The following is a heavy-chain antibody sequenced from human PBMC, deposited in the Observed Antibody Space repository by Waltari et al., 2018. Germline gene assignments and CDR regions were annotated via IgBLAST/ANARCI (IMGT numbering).Heavy chain of an antibody. CDR2: IYDSGST. CDR1: GGSISSYY. D-gene: IGHD6-6*01. CDR3: ARGISSSFDP. Sequence: QVQLQVSGPGLVKPSETLSLTCTVSGGSISSYYWSWIRQPPVKGLEWIGYIYDSGSTNYNPSLKSRVTISVDTSKNQFSLKLSSVTAADTAVYYCARGISSSFDPWGQGTLVTVSS. J-gene: IGHJ5*02. V-gene: IGHV4-59*01.